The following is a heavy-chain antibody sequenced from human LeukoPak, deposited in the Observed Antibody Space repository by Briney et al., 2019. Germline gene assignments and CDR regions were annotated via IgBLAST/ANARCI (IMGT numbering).Heavy chain of an antibody. CDR2: ISSSSTI. V-gene: IGHV3-48*04. Sequence: GGSLRLSCAASGFTFSSHNMNWVRQAPGKGLEWVSHISSSSTIYYADSVKGRFTISRDNAKNSLYLQMNSLRAEDTAVYYCARHQLDAFDIWGQGTMVTVSS. D-gene: IGHD2-2*01. J-gene: IGHJ3*02. CDR3: ARHQLDAFDI. CDR1: GFTFSSHN.